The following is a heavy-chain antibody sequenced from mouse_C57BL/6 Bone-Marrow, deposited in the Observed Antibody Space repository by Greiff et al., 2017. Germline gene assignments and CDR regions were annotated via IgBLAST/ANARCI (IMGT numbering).Heavy chain of an antibody. CDR3: ARNGYMFFAY. J-gene: IGHJ3*01. Sequence: QVQLQQSGAELVKPGASVKLSCKASAYTFPAYTIHWLKQRSGQGLEWIGWFYPGSGSIKYNEKFKDKATLTADKSSSPVYMELSRLTSEDAAVYFCARNGYMFFAYWGQGTLVTVSA. CDR1: AYTFPAYT. V-gene: IGHV1-62-2*01. D-gene: IGHD1-3*01. CDR2: FYPGSGSI.